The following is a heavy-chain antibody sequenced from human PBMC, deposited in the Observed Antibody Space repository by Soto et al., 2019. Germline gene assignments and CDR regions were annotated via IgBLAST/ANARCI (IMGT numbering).Heavy chain of an antibody. D-gene: IGHD6-19*01. J-gene: IGHJ6*02. CDR2: INHSGST. CDR1: GGSFSGYY. CDR3: ARGGGGGSGWSYYYYYGMDV. Sequence: SETLSLTCAVYGGSFSGYYWSWIRQPPGKGLEWIGEINHSGSTNYNPSLKSRVTISVDTSKNQFSLKLSSVTAADTAVYYCARGGGGGSGWSYYYYYGMDVWGQGTTVTVYS. V-gene: IGHV4-34*01.